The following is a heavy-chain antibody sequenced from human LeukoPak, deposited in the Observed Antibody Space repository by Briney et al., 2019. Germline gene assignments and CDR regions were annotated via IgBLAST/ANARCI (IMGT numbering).Heavy chain of an antibody. CDR1: GGTFSSYA. J-gene: IGHJ6*03. Sequence: SVKVSCKASGGTFSSYAISWVRQAPGQGLEWMGGIIPIFGTANYAQKFQGRVTITTDESTSTAYMELSSLRSEDTAVYYCASSLYGDYYYYMDVWGKGTTVTVSS. D-gene: IGHD4-17*01. CDR2: IIPIFGTA. V-gene: IGHV1-69*05. CDR3: ASSLYGDYYYYMDV.